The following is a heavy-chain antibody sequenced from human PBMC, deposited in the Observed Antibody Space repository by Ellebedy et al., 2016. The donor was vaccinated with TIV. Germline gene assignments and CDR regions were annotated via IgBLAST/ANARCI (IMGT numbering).Heavy chain of an antibody. J-gene: IGHJ4*02. Sequence: GGSLRPSXVASGFTFSNYWIDWVRQAPGKGLLWISRINSDGRTNYADSVKGRFTTSRDNAKNTLYLQMNSLRAEDTAVYYCVRINPYWGQGTLVTVSS. CDR2: INSDGRT. CDR1: GFTFSNYW. D-gene: IGHD1-14*01. V-gene: IGHV3-74*01. CDR3: VRINPY.